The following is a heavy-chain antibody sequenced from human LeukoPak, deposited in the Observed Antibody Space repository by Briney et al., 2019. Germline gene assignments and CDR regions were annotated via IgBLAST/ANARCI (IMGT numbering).Heavy chain of an antibody. D-gene: IGHD2-15*01. Sequence: GGSLRLSCAATGFTFSNYAIHWGRQAPGKGLEWVAFISDDGSRQHYADSVKGRFTISRDNAKNSLYLQMNNLRDEDTAVYYCARIQFLLVVSATDAFDIWGQGTMVTVS. J-gene: IGHJ3*02. CDR3: ARIQFLLVVSATDAFDI. V-gene: IGHV3-30-3*01. CDR1: GFTFSNYA. CDR2: ISDDGSRQ.